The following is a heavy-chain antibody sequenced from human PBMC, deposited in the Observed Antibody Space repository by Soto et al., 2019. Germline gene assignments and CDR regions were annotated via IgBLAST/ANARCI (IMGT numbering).Heavy chain of an antibody. D-gene: IGHD6-13*01. Sequence: SETLSLTCTVSGGSILNCGHYWTWIRHHPGKGLEWIGKIFFSGNTHYNPALKSRLTFSVDTTKNQFSLKLTSVTAADTAVYYCAKGRGSSWLFDYWGQGTLVTVSS. J-gene: IGHJ4*02. CDR3: AKGRGSSWLFDY. CDR1: GGSILNCGHY. V-gene: IGHV4-31*03. CDR2: IFFSGNT.